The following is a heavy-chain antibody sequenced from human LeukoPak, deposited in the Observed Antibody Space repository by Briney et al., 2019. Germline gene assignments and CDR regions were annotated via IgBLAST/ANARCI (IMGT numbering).Heavy chain of an antibody. Sequence: ASVKVSCKASGYTFTSYGISWVRQAPGQGLEGMGWISAYNGNTNYAQKFQERVTITRDMSTSTAYMELSSLRSEDTAVYYCAAVDTAMATSSSFDYWGQGTLVTVSS. CDR1: GYTFTSYG. D-gene: IGHD5-18*01. V-gene: IGHV1-18*01. CDR2: ISAYNGNT. J-gene: IGHJ4*02. CDR3: AAVDTAMATSSSFDY.